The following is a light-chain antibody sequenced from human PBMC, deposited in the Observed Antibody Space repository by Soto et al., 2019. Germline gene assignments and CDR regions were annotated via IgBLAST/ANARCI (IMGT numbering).Light chain of an antibody. CDR3: MQALQTPIT. J-gene: IGKJ5*01. CDR2: LGS. Sequence: DIVMTQSPLSLPVTPGEPASISGRSSQSLLHSNGYNYLDWYLQKPGQSPQLLIYLGSNRASGVPDRFSGSGSGTDFTLKISGVEAEDVGVYYCMQALQTPITFGQGTRLEIK. V-gene: IGKV2-28*01. CDR1: QSLLHSNGYNY.